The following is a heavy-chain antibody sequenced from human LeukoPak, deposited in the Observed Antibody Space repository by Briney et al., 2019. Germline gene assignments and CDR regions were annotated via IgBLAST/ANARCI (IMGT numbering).Heavy chain of an antibody. CDR1: GGSISSGGYS. CDR3: ARDRITGTTVGAFDI. Sequence: SETLSLTCAVSGGSISSGGYSWSWIRQPPGKGLEWIGYIYHSGSTSYNPSPKSRVTISVDRSKHQFSLKLSSVTAADTAVYYCARDRITGTTVGAFDIWGQGTMVTVSS. J-gene: IGHJ3*02. V-gene: IGHV4-30-2*01. CDR2: IYHSGST. D-gene: IGHD1-7*01.